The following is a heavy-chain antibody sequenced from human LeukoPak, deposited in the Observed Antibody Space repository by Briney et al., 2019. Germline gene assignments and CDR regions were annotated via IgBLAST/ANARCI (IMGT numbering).Heavy chain of an antibody. J-gene: IGHJ3*02. D-gene: IGHD6-19*01. CDR3: ARDETPLWSSGWTTSGGAFDI. Sequence: PGGSLRLSCAASGFTFSSYSMNWVRQAPGKGLEWVSSISSSSSYIYYADSVKGRFTISRDNAKNSLYLQMNSLRAEDTAVYYCARDETPLWSSGWTTSGGAFDIWGQGTMVTVSS. CDR1: GFTFSSYS. V-gene: IGHV3-21*01. CDR2: ISSSSSYI.